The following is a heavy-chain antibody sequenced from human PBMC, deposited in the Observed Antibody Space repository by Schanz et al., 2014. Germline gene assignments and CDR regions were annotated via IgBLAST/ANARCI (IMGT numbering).Heavy chain of an antibody. V-gene: IGHV3-74*02. CDR1: GFTFSSYG. CDR2: IDRDGSRT. D-gene: IGHD2-15*01. CDR3: TRGGYCASSGYDAMYV. Sequence: VQLVESGGGVAQPGRSLRLSCAASGFTFSSYGMHWVRQAPGKGLVWVSRIDRDGSRTNYADSVKGRFTISRDNAKSTVYLQMNSLGDEDMAGYYGTRGGYCASSGYDAMYVRGQGTVVTVSS. J-gene: IGHJ6*02.